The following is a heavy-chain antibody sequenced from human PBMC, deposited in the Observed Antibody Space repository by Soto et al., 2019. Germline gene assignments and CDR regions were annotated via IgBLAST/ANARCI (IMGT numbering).Heavy chain of an antibody. CDR3: ARDVGVVVVADTNYYMDV. CDR2: INAGNGNT. J-gene: IGHJ6*03. V-gene: IGHV1-3*01. D-gene: IGHD2-15*01. CDR1: GYTFTSYA. Sequence: ASVKVSCKASGYTFTSYAMHWVRQAPGQRLEWMGWINAGNGNTKYSQKFQGRVTITRDTSASTAYMELSSLRSEDTAVYYCARDVGVVVVADTNYYMDVWGKGTTVTVSS.